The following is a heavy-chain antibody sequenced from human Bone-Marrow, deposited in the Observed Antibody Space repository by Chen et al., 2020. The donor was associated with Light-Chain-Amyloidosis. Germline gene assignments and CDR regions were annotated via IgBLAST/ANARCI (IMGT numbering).Heavy chain of an antibody. J-gene: IGHJ3*01. CDR2: IYHSGST. V-gene: IGHV4-38-2*02. Sequence: QVQLQESGPGLVKPSETLFLTCTVSGYSISSGYYWGWIRQPPGKGLEWIGSIYHSGSTYYNPALKGRVTLSVYTPKNQFSLKVRPGTGAEPGMDFCTRAWGSTGGGRHDAFDFWGQGKMGTVS. CDR3: TRAWGSTGGGRHDAFDF. D-gene: IGHD3-16*01. CDR1: GYSISSGYY.